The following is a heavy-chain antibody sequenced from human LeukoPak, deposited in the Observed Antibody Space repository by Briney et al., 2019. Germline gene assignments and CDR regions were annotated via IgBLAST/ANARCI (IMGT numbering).Heavy chain of an antibody. V-gene: IGHV1-69*06. CDR2: IIPIFGTA. Sequence: ASVKVSCKASGGTFSSYAISWVRQAPGQGLEWMGGIIPIFGTANYAQKFQGRVTITADKSTSTAYMELSSLRSEDTAVYYCAAGETYYYGSGSYSYFDYWGQGTLVTVSS. CDR1: GGTFSSYA. J-gene: IGHJ4*02. CDR3: AAGETYYYGSGSYSYFDY. D-gene: IGHD3-10*01.